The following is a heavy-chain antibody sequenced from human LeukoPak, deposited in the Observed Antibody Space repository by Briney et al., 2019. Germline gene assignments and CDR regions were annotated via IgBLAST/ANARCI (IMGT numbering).Heavy chain of an antibody. D-gene: IGHD3-10*01. V-gene: IGHV4-59*08. Sequence: PSETLSLTCTVSGGSISSYYWSWIRQPPGKGLEWIGYIYYSGSTNYNPSLKSRVTISVDTSKNQFSLKLSSVTAADTAVYYCARTMVRGVIMYLDYWGQGTLVTVSS. CDR2: IYYSGST. CDR1: GGSISSYY. J-gene: IGHJ4*02. CDR3: ARTMVRGVIMYLDY.